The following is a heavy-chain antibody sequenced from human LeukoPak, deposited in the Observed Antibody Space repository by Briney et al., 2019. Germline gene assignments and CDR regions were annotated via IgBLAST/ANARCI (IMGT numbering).Heavy chain of an antibody. CDR3: AELGITMIGGV. Sequence: GGSLRLSCAASGFTFDDYAMHWVRQAPGKGLEWVSGISWNSGSIYYADSVKGRFTISRDNAKNSLYLQTNSLRAEDTAVYYCAELGITMIGGVWGKGTTVTISS. CDR1: GFTFDDYA. J-gene: IGHJ6*04. CDR2: ISWNSGSI. V-gene: IGHV3-9*01. D-gene: IGHD3-10*02.